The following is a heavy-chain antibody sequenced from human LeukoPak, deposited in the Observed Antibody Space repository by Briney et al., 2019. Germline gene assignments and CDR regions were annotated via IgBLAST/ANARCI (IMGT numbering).Heavy chain of an antibody. CDR3: ARDTRARSIAAAGFDY. J-gene: IGHJ4*02. CDR1: GFTFSSYW. V-gene: IGHV3-7*01. CDR2: IKQDESEK. Sequence: GGSLRLSCAASGFTFSSYWMSWVRQAPGKGLEWVANIKQDESEKYYVDSVKGRFTISRDNAKNSLYLQMNSLRAEDTAVYYCARDTRARSIAAAGFDYWGQGTLVTVSS. D-gene: IGHD6-13*01.